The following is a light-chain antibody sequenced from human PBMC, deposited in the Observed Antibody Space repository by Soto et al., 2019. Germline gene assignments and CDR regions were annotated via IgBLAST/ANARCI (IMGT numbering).Light chain of an antibody. CDR1: SSDVGGYNY. Sequence: QSVLTQPASVSGSPGQSITISCTGTSSDVGGYNYVSWYQQHPGKAPKLLISDVSNRPSGVSNRFSGSKSGNTDSLTISGLQTEDEADYYCSSYTTSSTFVFGTGTRSPS. CDR2: DVS. V-gene: IGLV2-14*01. J-gene: IGLJ1*01. CDR3: SSYTTSSTFV.